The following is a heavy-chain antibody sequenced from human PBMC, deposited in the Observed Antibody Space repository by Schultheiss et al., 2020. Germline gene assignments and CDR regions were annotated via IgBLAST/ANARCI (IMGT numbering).Heavy chain of an antibody. CDR2: IYYSGTT. CDR3: ARGNTMMSNWFDV. D-gene: IGHD1/OR15-1a*01. V-gene: IGHV4-61*01. J-gene: IGHJ5*02. Sequence: SETLSLTCTVSGGSVSSGSYYWSWIRQPPGKGLEWIGYIYYSGTTSYSPALKSRLTISVDKSKNQFSLNLSSVTAADTAVYFCARGNTMMSNWFDVWGQGILVTVSS. CDR1: GGSVSSGSYY.